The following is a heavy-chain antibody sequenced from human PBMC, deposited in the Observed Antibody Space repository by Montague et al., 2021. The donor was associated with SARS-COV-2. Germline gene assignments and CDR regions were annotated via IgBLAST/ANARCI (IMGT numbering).Heavy chain of an antibody. CDR3: ARGSEYYYHPFDY. V-gene: IGHV4-4*07. D-gene: IGHD2/OR15-2a*01. Sequence: SETLSLTCTVSGASMSGYHWSCILQPAGKALEWIVRIYSNGDTTYNPSLNSRLTMSVDTSDRQFSLKMTSVSAADTATYYCARGSEYYYHPFDYWGHGTLVTVSS. CDR1: GASMSGYH. J-gene: IGHJ4*01. CDR2: IYSNGDT.